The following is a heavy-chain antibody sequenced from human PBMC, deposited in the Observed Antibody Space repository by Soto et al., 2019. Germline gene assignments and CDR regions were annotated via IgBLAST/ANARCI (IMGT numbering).Heavy chain of an antibody. CDR3: ARDSSSWNFDY. V-gene: IGHV3-48*02. J-gene: IGHJ4*02. CDR2: ITSSSITI. Sequence: EVQLVESGGGLVQPGGSLRLSCAASGFTFSSFSMNWVRQAPGKGLEWLSYITSSSITIYYADSVKGRFTISRDNAKNSLYVQMNSLRDEDTAVYYCARDSSSWNFDYWGQGALVTVSS. CDR1: GFTFSSFS. D-gene: IGHD6-13*01.